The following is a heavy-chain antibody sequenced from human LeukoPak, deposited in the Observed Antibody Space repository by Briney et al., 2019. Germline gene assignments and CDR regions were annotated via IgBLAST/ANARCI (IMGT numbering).Heavy chain of an antibody. CDR2: IYNSGST. D-gene: IGHD5-24*01. CDR1: GGSISSYY. J-gene: IGHJ5*02. Sequence: PSETLSLTCTVSGGSISSYYWSWIRQPPGKGLEWIGYIYNSGSTNHNPSLRSRVTISVDTSKNQFSLKLSSVTAADTAVYYRAKSWRPRRWPDSFDPWGQGTLVTVSS. CDR3: AKSWRPRRWPDSFDP. V-gene: IGHV4-59*01.